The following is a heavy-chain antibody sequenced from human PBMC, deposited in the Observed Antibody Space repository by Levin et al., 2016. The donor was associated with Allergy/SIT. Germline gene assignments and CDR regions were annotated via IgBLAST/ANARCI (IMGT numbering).Heavy chain of an antibody. V-gene: IGHV3-30*18. CDR3: AKEDCNTRTCLVDN. Sequence: GESLKISCAASGFTFSSYGMHWVRQAPGKGLEWVAVVSNDGSNKYYGDSVRGRFTISRDNSKNTLYLQMNSLRGEDTAVYYCAKEDCNTRTCLVDNRGQGTLVTVSS. CDR1: GFTFSSYG. D-gene: IGHD2/OR15-2a*01. CDR2: VSNDGSNK. J-gene: IGHJ4*02.